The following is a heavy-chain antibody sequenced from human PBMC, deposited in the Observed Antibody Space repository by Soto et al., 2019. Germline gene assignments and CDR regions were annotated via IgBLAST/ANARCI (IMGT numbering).Heavy chain of an antibody. CDR3: ARDLGGGEYYDSSGYYIDI. J-gene: IGHJ3*02. CDR1: GYTFTGYY. Sequence: ASVKVSCKASGYTFTGYYMHWVRQAPGQGLEWMGWINPNSGGTNYAQKFQGRVTMTRDTSISTAYMELSRLRSDDTAVYYGARDLGGGEYYDSSGYYIDIWGQGTMVTVSS. CDR2: INPNSGGT. D-gene: IGHD3-22*01. V-gene: IGHV1-2*02.